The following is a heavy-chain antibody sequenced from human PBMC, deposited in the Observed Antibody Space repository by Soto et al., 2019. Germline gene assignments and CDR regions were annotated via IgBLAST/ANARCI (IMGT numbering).Heavy chain of an antibody. V-gene: IGHV3-53*02. J-gene: IGHJ4*02. CDR2: LYSGGST. CDR3: ARHRDAFSSTCDY. CDR1: GFTVSTND. Sequence: EVQLVETGGGLIQPGGSLRLSCAVSGFTVSTNDMRWVRQAPGKGLEWVSALYSGGSTYYADSVKGRFTISRDNSKNTLHLQMNSLRAEDTALYYCARHRDAFSSTCDYWGQGTLVTVSS. D-gene: IGHD3-3*02.